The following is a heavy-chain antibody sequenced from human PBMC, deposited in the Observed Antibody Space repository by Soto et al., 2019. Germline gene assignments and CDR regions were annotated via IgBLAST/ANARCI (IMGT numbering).Heavy chain of an antibody. D-gene: IGHD2-2*01. CDR2: IYYSGST. Sequence: ASETLSLTCTVSGGSISSYYWSWIRQPPGKGLEWIGYIYYSGSTNYNPSLKSRVTISVDTSKHQFSLKLSSVTAADTAVYYCAREVVVVPAALRWFDPWGQGTLVTVSS. CDR1: GGSISSYY. J-gene: IGHJ5*02. V-gene: IGHV4-59*01. CDR3: AREVVVVPAALRWFDP.